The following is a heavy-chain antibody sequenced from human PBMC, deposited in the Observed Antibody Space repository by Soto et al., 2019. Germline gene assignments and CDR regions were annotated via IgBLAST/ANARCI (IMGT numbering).Heavy chain of an antibody. CDR3: STSVYCSTTRCYYYYGLDV. Sequence: QVQLVQSGAEVKKPGSSVKVSCKVSVGTFSSHSINWVRQAPGQGPEWMGGIIPIFGTENYAQKLQGRVTINADESTSTAYMELSSLTSEDTALYYCSTSVYCSTTRCYYYYGLDVWGQGTTVIVSS. CDR2: IIPIFGTE. J-gene: IGHJ6*02. CDR1: VGTFSSHS. D-gene: IGHD2-2*01. V-gene: IGHV1-69*01.